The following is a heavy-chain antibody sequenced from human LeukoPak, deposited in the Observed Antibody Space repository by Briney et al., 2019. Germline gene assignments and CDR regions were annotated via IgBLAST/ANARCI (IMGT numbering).Heavy chain of an antibody. Sequence: GGSLRLSCAASGFTFSSYSMNWVRQAPGKGLEWLSSISSSSSYIYYADSVKGRFTISRDNAKNSLYLQMNSLRAEDTAVYYCARTPDSSGYFHWFDPWGQGTLVTVSS. J-gene: IGHJ5*02. V-gene: IGHV3-21*01. D-gene: IGHD3-22*01. CDR2: ISSSSSYI. CDR1: GFTFSSYS. CDR3: ARTPDSSGYFHWFDP.